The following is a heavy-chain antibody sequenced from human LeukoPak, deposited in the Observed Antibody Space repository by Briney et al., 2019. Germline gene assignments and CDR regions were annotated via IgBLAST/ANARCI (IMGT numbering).Heavy chain of an antibody. CDR3: SRATIAASGQMDS. D-gene: IGHD6-13*01. Sequence: SETLSLTCNVSSGSISRNNWWSWVRQPPGKSLEWIGQIYHSGDTNYNPSLKSRVIMSVDKSKNQFSLHLNSVTAADSAVYCCSRATIAASGQMDSWGQGILVTVSS. V-gene: IGHV4-4*01. CDR2: IYHSGDT. J-gene: IGHJ4*02. CDR1: SGSISRNNW.